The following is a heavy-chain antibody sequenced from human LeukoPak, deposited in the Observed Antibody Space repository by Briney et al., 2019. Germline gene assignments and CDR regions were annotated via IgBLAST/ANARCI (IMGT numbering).Heavy chain of an antibody. Sequence: SETLSLTCTVSGGSISSGSYYWGWIRQPPGKGLEWIGSIYYSGSTYYNPSLKSRVTISVDTSKNQFSLKLSSVTAADTAVYYCASIGYYDRNFDYWGQGTLVTVSS. CDR2: IYYSGST. J-gene: IGHJ4*02. V-gene: IGHV4-39*01. CDR1: GGSISSGSYY. CDR3: ASIGYYDRNFDY. D-gene: IGHD3-22*01.